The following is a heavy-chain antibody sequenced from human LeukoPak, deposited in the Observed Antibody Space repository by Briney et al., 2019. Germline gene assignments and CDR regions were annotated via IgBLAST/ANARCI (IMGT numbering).Heavy chain of an antibody. D-gene: IGHD3-10*01. V-gene: IGHV4-61*02. Sequence: KPSQTLSLTCTVSGGSISSGSYYWSWIRQPAGKGLEWIGRIYTSGSTNYNPSLKSRVTISVDTSKNQFSLKLSSVTAADTAVYYCASATYYYGSGSSTIFDYWGQGTLVTVSS. CDR2: IYTSGST. J-gene: IGHJ4*02. CDR3: ASATYYYGSGSSTIFDY. CDR1: GGSISSGSYY.